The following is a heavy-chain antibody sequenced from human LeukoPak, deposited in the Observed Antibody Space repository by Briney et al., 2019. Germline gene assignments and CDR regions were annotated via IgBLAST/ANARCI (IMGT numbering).Heavy chain of an antibody. D-gene: IGHD3-10*01. CDR1: GGSISSSSYH. CDR2: ISYSGST. CDR3: ARHPRFYYGSGSYYMGWFDP. Sequence: SETLSLTCTVSGGSISSSSYHWGWIRQPPRKGLEWIGSISYSGSTYYNPSLSSRLTISVDTSKNQFSMKLNSVTATDTAVYYCARHPRFYYGSGSYYMGWFDPWGQGTLVTVSS. J-gene: IGHJ5*02. V-gene: IGHV4-39*01.